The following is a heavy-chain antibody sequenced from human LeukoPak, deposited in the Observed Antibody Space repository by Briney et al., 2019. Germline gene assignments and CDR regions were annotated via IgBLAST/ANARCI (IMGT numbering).Heavy chain of an antibody. V-gene: IGHV4-39*01. CDR1: GVSISSSSYY. CDR2: KYYSWST. CDR3: ARRGFGTCNSTSCYNFDY. Sequence: WETLSLTCTVSGVSISSSSYYWGWIRQPPGKGLEWVGSKYYSWSTYYNPALKRRITITVNMSKNQFSLQVRSVTAAEKAVSYCARRGFGTCNSTSCYNFDYWGPGTLVTVSS. J-gene: IGHJ4*02. D-gene: IGHD2-2*02.